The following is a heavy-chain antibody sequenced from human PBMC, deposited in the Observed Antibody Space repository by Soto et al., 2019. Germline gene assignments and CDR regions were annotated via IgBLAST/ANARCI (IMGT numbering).Heavy chain of an antibody. CDR1: GGSFSGYY. Sequence: SETLSLTCAVYGGSFSGYYWSWIRQPPGKGLEWIGEINHSGSTNYNPSLKSRVTISVDTSKNQFSLKLSSVTAADTAVYYCARALLWFGESPYFDYWGQGTLVTV. J-gene: IGHJ4*02. D-gene: IGHD3-10*01. CDR2: INHSGST. V-gene: IGHV4-34*01. CDR3: ARALLWFGESPYFDY.